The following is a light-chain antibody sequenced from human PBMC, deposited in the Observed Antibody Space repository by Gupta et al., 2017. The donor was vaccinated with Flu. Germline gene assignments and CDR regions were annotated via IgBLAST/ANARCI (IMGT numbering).Light chain of an antibody. CDR2: EVS. CDR1: SSDVGRYNY. Sequence: QSALTQPASVSGSPGQSITISCTATSSDVGRYNYVSWFQQYPGKAPKLMIYEVSNWPSGVSNRFSGSKSGNTASLTISGLQAEDEADYYCSSFTSSLTWVFGGGTKLTVL. CDR3: SSFTSSLTWV. J-gene: IGLJ3*02. V-gene: IGLV2-14*01.